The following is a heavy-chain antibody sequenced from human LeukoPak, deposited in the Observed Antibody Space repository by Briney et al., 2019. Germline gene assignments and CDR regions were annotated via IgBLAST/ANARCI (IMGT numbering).Heavy chain of an antibody. CDR3: ARHEYYDSSGYYDY. J-gene: IGHJ4*02. D-gene: IGHD3-22*01. V-gene: IGHV4-59*08. CDR1: GGSISSYY. Sequence: PSETLSLTCTVSGGSISSYYWSCIRQPPGKGLEWIGYIYYSGSTNYNPSLKSRVTISVDTSKNQFSLKLSSVTAADTAVYYCARHEYYDSSGYYDYWGQGTLVTVSS. CDR2: IYYSGST.